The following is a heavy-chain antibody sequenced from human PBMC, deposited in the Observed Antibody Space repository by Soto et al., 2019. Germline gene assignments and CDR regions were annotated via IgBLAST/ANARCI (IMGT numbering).Heavy chain of an antibody. J-gene: IGHJ4*02. CDR3: ASPDYDSSGSREGGFDY. D-gene: IGHD3-22*01. Sequence: QVQLVQSGAEVKKPGSSVKVSCKASGGTFSSYAISWVRQAPGQGLEWMGGIIPIFGTANYAQKFQGRVTITADKSTSTAYMERSSLRSEDTAVYYCASPDYDSSGSREGGFDYWGQGTLVTVSS. CDR1: GGTFSSYA. CDR2: IIPIFGTA. V-gene: IGHV1-69*06.